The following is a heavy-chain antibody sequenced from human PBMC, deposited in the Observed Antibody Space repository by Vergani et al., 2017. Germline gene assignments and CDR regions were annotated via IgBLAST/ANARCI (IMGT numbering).Heavy chain of an antibody. V-gene: IGHV3-48*02. J-gene: IGHJ4*02. CDR1: GFTFSSYS. Sequence: EVQLVESGGGLVQPGGSLRLSCAASGFTFSSYSMNWVRQAPGKGLEWVSYISSSSSTIYYADSVKGRFTISRDNAKNSLYLQMNSLRDEDTAVYYCARDLSSGYYWMTLGYWGQGTLVTVSS. CDR3: ARDLSSGYYWMTLGY. D-gene: IGHD3-22*01. CDR2: ISSSSSTI.